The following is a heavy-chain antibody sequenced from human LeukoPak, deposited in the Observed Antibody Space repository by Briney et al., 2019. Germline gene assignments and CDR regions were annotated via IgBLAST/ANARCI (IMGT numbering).Heavy chain of an antibody. Sequence: SETLSLTCAVYGGSFSGYYWSWIRQPPGKGLEWVGEINHSGSTNYNPSLKSRVTISVDTSKNQFSLKLSSVTAADTAVYYCARERVAATRGIDYWGQGTLVTVSS. CDR1: GGSFSGYY. V-gene: IGHV4-34*01. CDR3: ARERVAATRGIDY. J-gene: IGHJ4*02. D-gene: IGHD2-15*01. CDR2: INHSGST.